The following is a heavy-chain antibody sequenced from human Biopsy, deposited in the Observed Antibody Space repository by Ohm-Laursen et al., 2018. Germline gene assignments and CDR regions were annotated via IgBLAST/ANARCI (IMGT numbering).Heavy chain of an antibody. D-gene: IGHD2-8*01. V-gene: IGHV3-48*01. CDR2: ITSSSSII. CDR1: GFAFSGYH. Sequence: SLRLSCAASGFAFSGYHMNWLRQAPGKGLEWLSYITSSSSIIYYTDSVKGRFTISRDNAKNSLYLQMNSLRAEDTAVYYCARDQLMVYGMDVWGQGTTVPVS. CDR3: ARDQLMVYGMDV. J-gene: IGHJ6*02.